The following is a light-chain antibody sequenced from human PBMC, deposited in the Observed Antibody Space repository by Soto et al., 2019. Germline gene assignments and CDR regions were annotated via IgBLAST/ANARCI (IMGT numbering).Light chain of an antibody. J-gene: IGKJ4*01. CDR2: DAS. Sequence: EIVLTQSPGTLSLSPGERATLSCRASESVSTSYLAWYQQSPGQAPRLLIYDASNRATGIPARFSGSGSGTEFTLTISSLQSEDFAVYYCQQYNNWPPAFGGGTKVDI. V-gene: IGKV3D-15*01. CDR1: ESVSTSY. CDR3: QQYNNWPPA.